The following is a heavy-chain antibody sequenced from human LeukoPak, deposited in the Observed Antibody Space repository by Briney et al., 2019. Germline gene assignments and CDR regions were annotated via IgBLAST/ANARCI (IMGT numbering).Heavy chain of an antibody. J-gene: IGHJ4*02. D-gene: IGHD2-2*01. CDR2: ISGSGGST. V-gene: IGHV3-23*01. CDR1: GFTFSSYA. Sequence: PGGSLRLSCAASGFTFSSYAVSWVRQAPGKGLEWVSAISGSGGSTYYADSVKGRFTISRDNSKNTLYLQMNSLRAEDTAVYYCAKEGRYCSSTSCSKYFDYWGQGTLVTVSS. CDR3: AKEGRYCSSTSCSKYFDY.